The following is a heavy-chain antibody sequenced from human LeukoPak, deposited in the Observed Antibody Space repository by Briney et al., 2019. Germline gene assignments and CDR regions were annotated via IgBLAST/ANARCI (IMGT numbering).Heavy chain of an antibody. J-gene: IGHJ3*02. Sequence: GGSLRLSCGASGFTFSRYSMNWVRQAPRKGLEWVSSISSSGSYIYYADSVKGRFTISRDNAKNSLYLQMNSLRAEDTAVYYCASRNQYCGGDCFWAFDIWGRGTMVTVSS. CDR1: GFTFSRYS. CDR3: ASRNQYCGGDCFWAFDI. D-gene: IGHD2-21*02. CDR2: ISSSGSYI. V-gene: IGHV3-21*01.